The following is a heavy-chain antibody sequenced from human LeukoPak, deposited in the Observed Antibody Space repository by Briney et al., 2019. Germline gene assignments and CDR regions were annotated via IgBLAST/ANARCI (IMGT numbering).Heavy chain of an antibody. CDR2: IYYSGST. CDR1: GGSISSGGYY. CDR3: ARETYYYDSSGYYPST. V-gene: IGHV4-31*03. J-gene: IGHJ4*02. Sequence: PSETLSLTCTVSGGSISSGGYYWSWIRQHPGKGLEWIGYIYYSGSTYYNPSLKSRVTISVDTSKDQFSLKLSSVTAADTAVYYCARETYYYDSSGYYPSTWGQGTLVTVSS. D-gene: IGHD3-22*01.